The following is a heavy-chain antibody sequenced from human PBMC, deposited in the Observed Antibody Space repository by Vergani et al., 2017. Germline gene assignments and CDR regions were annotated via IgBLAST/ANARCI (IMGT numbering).Heavy chain of an antibody. Sequence: QVQLRQWGAGLVKPSETLSLTCGIYGDSLRGHYWSWIRQSPGKGLEWIGEIYHSGSTNYNPSLKSRVTISVDKSKNQFSLKLSSVTAADTAVYYCASAYGDYRRSINWFDPWGQGTLVTVSS. V-gene: IGHV4-34*02. J-gene: IGHJ5*02. D-gene: IGHD4-17*01. CDR2: IYHSGST. CDR3: ASAYGDYRRSINWFDP. CDR1: GDSLRGHY.